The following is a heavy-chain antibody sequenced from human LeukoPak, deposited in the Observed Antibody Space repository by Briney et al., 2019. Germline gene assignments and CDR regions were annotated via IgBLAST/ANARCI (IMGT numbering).Heavy chain of an antibody. CDR3: AKDGPITGTTDFDY. J-gene: IGHJ4*02. CDR1: GFTFSRDS. Sequence: PGGSLRLSCAASGFTFSRDSMNWVRQAPGKGLEWVSSISSSSSYIYYADSVKGRFTISRDNAKNSLYLQMNSLRAEDTAVYYCAKDGPITGTTDFDYWGQGTLVTVSS. CDR2: ISSSSSYI. D-gene: IGHD1-7*01. V-gene: IGHV3-21*01.